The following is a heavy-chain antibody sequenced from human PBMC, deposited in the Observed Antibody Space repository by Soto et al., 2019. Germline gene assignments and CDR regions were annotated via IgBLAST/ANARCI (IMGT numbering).Heavy chain of an antibody. CDR2: INHSGST. J-gene: IGHJ5*02. CDR3: ARDPYDFWSGYSKFDP. V-gene: IGHV4-34*01. CDR1: GGSFSGYY. D-gene: IGHD3-3*01. Sequence: SETLSLTCAVYGGSFSGYYWSWIRQPPGKGLEWIGEINHSGSTNYNPSLKSRVTISVDTSKNQFSLKLSSVTAADTAAYYCARDPYDFWSGYSKFDPWGQGTLVTVSS.